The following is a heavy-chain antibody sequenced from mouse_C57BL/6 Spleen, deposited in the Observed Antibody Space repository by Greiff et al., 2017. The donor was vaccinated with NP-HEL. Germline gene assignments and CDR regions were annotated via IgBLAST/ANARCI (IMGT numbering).Heavy chain of an antibody. CDR2: IDPADSYT. CDR1: GYTFTSYW. CDR3: ARGVYGYYGFAY. V-gene: IGHV1-50*01. D-gene: IGHD2-3*01. Sequence: QVQLQQPGAELVKPGASVKLSCKASGYTFTSYWMQWVKQRPGQGLEWIGEIDPADSYTNYNQKFKGKATLTVYTSSSTAYMQLSSLTSEDSAVYYCARGVYGYYGFAYWGQGTLVTVSA. J-gene: IGHJ3*01.